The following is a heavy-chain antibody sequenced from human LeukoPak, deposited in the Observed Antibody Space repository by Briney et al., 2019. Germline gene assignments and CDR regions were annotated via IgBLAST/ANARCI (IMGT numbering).Heavy chain of an antibody. CDR3: ATGGYFDWLLPLGAFDI. V-gene: IGHV4-39*07. Sequence: SETLSLTCTVSGGSISSSSYYWGWIRQPPGKGLEWIGSIYYSGSTYYNPSLKSRVTISVDTSKNQFSLKLSSVTAADSAVYYCATGGYFDWLLPLGAFDIWGQGTMVTVSS. J-gene: IGHJ3*02. D-gene: IGHD3-9*01. CDR1: GGSISSSSYY. CDR2: IYYSGST.